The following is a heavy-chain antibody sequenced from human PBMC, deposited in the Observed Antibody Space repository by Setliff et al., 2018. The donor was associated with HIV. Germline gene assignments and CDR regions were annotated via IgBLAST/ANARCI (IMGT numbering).Heavy chain of an antibody. D-gene: IGHD1-26*01. J-gene: IGHJ3*01. CDR3: AREWSSGAFDTFDV. Sequence: SETLSLTCAVYGGSFSAYYWSWIRQPPGKGLEWIGEINHSGSTNYNPSLKTRVTIMVDTSKNQLSLKLGSVTAADTAVYYCAREWSSGAFDTFDVWGQGTMVTVSS. CDR1: GGSFSAYY. CDR2: INHSGST. V-gene: IGHV4-34*01.